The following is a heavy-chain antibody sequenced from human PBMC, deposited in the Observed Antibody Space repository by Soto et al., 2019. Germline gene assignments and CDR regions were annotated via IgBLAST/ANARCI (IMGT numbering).Heavy chain of an antibody. CDR1: GYTFTSYY. Sequence: ASVKVSCKASGYTFTSYYIHWVRQAPGQGLEWMGIINPSGGSTSYAQKFQGRVTMTRDTSTSTVYMELSSLRSEDTAVYYCAKDFGYNYGYDAFDIWGQGTMVTVSS. CDR2: INPSGGST. CDR3: AKDFGYNYGYDAFDI. V-gene: IGHV1-46*01. J-gene: IGHJ3*02. D-gene: IGHD5-18*01.